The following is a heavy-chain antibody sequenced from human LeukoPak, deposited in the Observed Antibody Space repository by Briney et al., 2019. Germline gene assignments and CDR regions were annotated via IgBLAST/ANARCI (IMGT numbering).Heavy chain of an antibody. D-gene: IGHD2-15*01. V-gene: IGHV3-21*01. Sequence: PGGSLRLSCAASGFTFSSYSMNWVRQAPGKGLEWVSSISSSSSYIYYADSVKGRFTFSRDNAKNSLYLQMNSLRAEDTAVYYCARDRCSGGSCLDYWGQGTLVTVSS. J-gene: IGHJ4*02. CDR3: ARDRCSGGSCLDY. CDR2: ISSSSSYI. CDR1: GFTFSSYS.